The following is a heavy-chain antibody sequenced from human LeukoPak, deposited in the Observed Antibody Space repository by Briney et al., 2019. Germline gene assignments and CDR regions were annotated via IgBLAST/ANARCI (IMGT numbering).Heavy chain of an antibody. CDR3: TTSPVPGIDY. CDR1: GFTLSTYT. CDR2: ISSSSSYI. D-gene: IGHD6-19*01. Sequence: GGSLRLSCAASGFTLSTYTMNWVRQAPGKGLEWVSSISSSSSYIYYADSVKGRFTISRDDAKNSLSLQMNSLRAEDTAMYYCTTSPVPGIDYWGQGIQVTVSS. V-gene: IGHV3-21*03. J-gene: IGHJ4*02.